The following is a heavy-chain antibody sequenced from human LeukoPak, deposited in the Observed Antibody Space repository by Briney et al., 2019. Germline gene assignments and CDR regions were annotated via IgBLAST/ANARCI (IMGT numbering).Heavy chain of an antibody. J-gene: IGHJ4*02. D-gene: IGHD3-16*01. Sequence: ASVKVSCKASGYTFTSYYMHWVRQAPGQGLEWMGIINPSGGSTSYAQKFQGRVTMTRNTSISTAYMELSSLRSEDTAVYYCARGQGRWGAAFDYWGQGTLVTVSS. CDR1: GYTFTSYY. CDR2: INPSGGST. CDR3: ARGQGRWGAAFDY. V-gene: IGHV1-46*01.